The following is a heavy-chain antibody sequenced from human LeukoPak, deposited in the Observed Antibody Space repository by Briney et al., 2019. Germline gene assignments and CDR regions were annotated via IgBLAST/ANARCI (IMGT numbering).Heavy chain of an antibody. D-gene: IGHD3-10*01. V-gene: IGHV4-59*01. CDR3: ARTTMVRGTYYMDV. J-gene: IGHJ6*03. Sequence: SETLSLTCAVYGGSFSGYYWSWIRQPPGKGLEWIGCIYYSGYTNYKSSLKSRVTISVDTSKNQFSLKLSSVTAADTAVYCCARTTMVRGTYYMDVWGKGTTVTVSS. CDR1: GGSFSGYY. CDR2: IYYSGYT.